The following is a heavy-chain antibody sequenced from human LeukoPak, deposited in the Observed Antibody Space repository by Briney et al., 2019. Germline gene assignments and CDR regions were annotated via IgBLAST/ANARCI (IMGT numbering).Heavy chain of an antibody. V-gene: IGHV3-11*01. CDR3: AKSRSSGSYYDPFDY. CDR2: ISSSGSTI. Sequence: GSLRLSCAASGFTFSDYYMSWIRQAPGKGLEWVSYISSSGSTIYYADSVKGRFTISRDNAKNSLYLQLNTLRAEDTAVYYCAKSRSSGSYYDPFDYWGQGALVTVSS. CDR1: GFTFSDYY. J-gene: IGHJ4*02. D-gene: IGHD1-26*01.